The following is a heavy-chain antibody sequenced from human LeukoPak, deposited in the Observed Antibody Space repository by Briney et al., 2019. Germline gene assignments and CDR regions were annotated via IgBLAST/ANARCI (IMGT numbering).Heavy chain of an antibody. D-gene: IGHD2-2*01. CDR1: GFTFTTYS. CDR2: IKSKTDGGTT. J-gene: IGHJ6*03. Sequence: GGSLRLSCAVSGFTFTTYSMNWVRQAPGKGLEWVGRIKSKTDGGTTDYAAPVKGRFTISRDDSKNTLYLQMNSLKTEDTAVYYCTTDPGVPAAIRYYYMDVWGKGTTVTVSS. V-gene: IGHV3-15*01. CDR3: TTDPGVPAAIRYYYMDV.